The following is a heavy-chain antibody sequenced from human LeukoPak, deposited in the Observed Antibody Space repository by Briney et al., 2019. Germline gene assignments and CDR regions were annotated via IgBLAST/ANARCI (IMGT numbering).Heavy chain of an antibody. Sequence: ETLSLTCAVYGGPFSGYYWSWVRQAPGKGLEWVSAISGSGGSTYYADSVKGRFTISRDNSKNTLYLQMNSLRAEDTAVYYCAKAQGYCSGGSCYSGYYFDYWGQGTLVTVSS. CDR2: ISGSGGST. D-gene: IGHD2-15*01. V-gene: IGHV3-23*01. J-gene: IGHJ4*02. CDR1: GGPFSGYY. CDR3: AKAQGYCSGGSCYSGYYFDY.